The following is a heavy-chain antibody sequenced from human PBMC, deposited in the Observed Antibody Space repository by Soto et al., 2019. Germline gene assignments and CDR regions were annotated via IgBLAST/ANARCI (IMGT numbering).Heavy chain of an antibody. V-gene: IGHV1-18*01. CDR1: GYTFTDYG. CDR3: ARGSGNLGVWAYFFDY. J-gene: IGHJ4*02. Sequence: QVQLVQSGAEVKKPGASVKVSCKASGYTFTDYGISWVRQAPGQGLEWMGWISGYKGNTDYAQNFQGGVTMTTDTSTRTAYMELRGLGSDDTAIFFCARGSGNLGVWAYFFDYWGQGTLVTVSS. CDR2: ISGYKGNT. D-gene: IGHD1-26*01.